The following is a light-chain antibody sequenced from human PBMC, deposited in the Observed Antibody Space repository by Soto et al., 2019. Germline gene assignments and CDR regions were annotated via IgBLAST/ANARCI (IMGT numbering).Light chain of an antibody. J-gene: IGLJ2*01. V-gene: IGLV1-47*01. CDR1: SSNIGSNY. Sequence: QSVLTQPPSASGTPGQRVTISCSGSSSNIGSNYVYWYQQLPGTAPKLLIDRNNQRPSGVPDRFSGSKSGTSASLAISGLRSEDDADYYCAAWDDSLSGHVVFGGGTKLTGL. CDR3: AAWDDSLSGHVV. CDR2: RNN.